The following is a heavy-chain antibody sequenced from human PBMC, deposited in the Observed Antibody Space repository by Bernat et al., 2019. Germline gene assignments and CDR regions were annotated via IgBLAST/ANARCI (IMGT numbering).Heavy chain of an antibody. D-gene: IGHD6-19*01. CDR2: ISSSSSYI. CDR1: GFTFSSYS. Sequence: EVQLVESGGGLVKPGGSLRLSCAASGFTFSSYSMNWVRQAPGKGLEWVSSISSSSSYICYADSVKGGLTICRDNAKNSMYLQMNSLRAEDTAVYYCARDFSGADDYYYGMDVWGQGTTVTVSS. J-gene: IGHJ6*02. CDR3: ARDFSGADDYYYGMDV. V-gene: IGHV3-21*01.